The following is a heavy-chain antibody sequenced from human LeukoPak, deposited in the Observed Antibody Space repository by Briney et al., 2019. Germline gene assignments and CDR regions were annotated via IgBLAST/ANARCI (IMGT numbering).Heavy chain of an antibody. CDR3: ARDQGVEGFDY. D-gene: IGHD2-15*01. J-gene: IGHJ4*02. V-gene: IGHV3-48*01. CDR1: GVTFSSYS. CDR2: ISSSSSTI. Sequence: TGGSLRLSCAASGVTFSSYSMNWVRQAPGKGLEWVSYISSSSSTIYYADSVKGRFTISRDNAKNSLYLQMNSLRAEDTAVYHCARDQGVEGFDYWGQGTLVTVSS.